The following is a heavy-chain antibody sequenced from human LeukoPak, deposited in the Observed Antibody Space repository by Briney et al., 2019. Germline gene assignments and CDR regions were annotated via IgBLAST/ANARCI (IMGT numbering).Heavy chain of an antibody. D-gene: IGHD6-13*01. CDR3: AREGIAAARGWFDP. Sequence: SETLSLTCAVYGGSFSGYYWSWIRQPPGKGLQWIGEINHSGSTNYNPSLKSRVTISVDTSKNQFSLRLSSVTAADTAVYYCAREGIAAARGWFDPWGQGTLVTVSS. CDR1: GGSFSGYY. CDR2: INHSGST. J-gene: IGHJ5*02. V-gene: IGHV4-34*01.